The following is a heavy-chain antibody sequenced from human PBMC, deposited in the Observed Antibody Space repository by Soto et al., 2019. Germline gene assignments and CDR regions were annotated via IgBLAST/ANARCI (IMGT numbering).Heavy chain of an antibody. CDR3: ARRQDAYAVAAAGTHWFDP. V-gene: IGHV1-18*01. Sequence: GAPGKGPCKASGYPLFRYVISCVLQAPGQRLKRMGWISAYNGNTTYAQKLQGRVTMTTDTSTSTAYTEPRSPRADDPARYNGARRQDAYAVAAAGTHWFDPWGQGTLVTVSS. J-gene: IGHJ5*02. D-gene: IGHD6-13*01. CDR2: ISAYNGNT. CDR1: GYPLFRYV.